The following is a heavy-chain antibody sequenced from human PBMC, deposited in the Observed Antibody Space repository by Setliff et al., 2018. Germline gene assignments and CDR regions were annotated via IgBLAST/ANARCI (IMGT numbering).Heavy chain of an antibody. CDR2: IYHSGST. CDR3: ARVPKQDFIAAACGGRSFFDY. V-gene: IGHV4-38-2*02. D-gene: IGHD6-13*01. J-gene: IGHJ4*02. Sequence: PSETLSLTCTVSGYSISSGYYWGWIRQPPGKGLEWIGSIYHSGSTYYNPSLKSRVTISVDTSKNQFSLKLSSVTAADTAVYYCARVPKQDFIAAACGGRSFFDYWGQGTLVTVSS. CDR1: GYSISSGYY.